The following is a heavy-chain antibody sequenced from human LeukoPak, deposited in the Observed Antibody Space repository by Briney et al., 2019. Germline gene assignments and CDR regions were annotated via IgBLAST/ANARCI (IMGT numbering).Heavy chain of an antibody. CDR2: VNSDGFST. D-gene: IGHD2-21*01. CDR3: ARGATRTYLW. V-gene: IGHV3-74*01. J-gene: IGHJ4*02. Sequence: GGSLRLSCAASGFTFSSYWMHWVRQVPGRGLVWVSRVNSDGFSTSYADSVKGRFTISRDNAKNSLYLQMNSLRAEDTAVYYCARGATRTYLWGGQGTLVTVSS. CDR1: GFTFSSYW.